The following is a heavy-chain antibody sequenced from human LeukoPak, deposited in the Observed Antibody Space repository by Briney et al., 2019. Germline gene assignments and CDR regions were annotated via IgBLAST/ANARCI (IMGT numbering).Heavy chain of an antibody. CDR2: MRTKLYGGTT. J-gene: IGHJ3*02. D-gene: IGHD3-22*01. CDR3: SRDMKYYYDSTGYYFSGAFDI. CDR1: GFTFGDYA. V-gene: IGHV3-49*03. Sequence: PGGSLRLSCTASGFTFGDYAMSWFRQAPGKGLEWVGFMRTKLYGGTTEYAASVKGRFTISRDDSKSTAYLQMNSLKTEDTAVYYCSRDMKYYYDSTGYYFSGAFDIWGRGTMVTVSS.